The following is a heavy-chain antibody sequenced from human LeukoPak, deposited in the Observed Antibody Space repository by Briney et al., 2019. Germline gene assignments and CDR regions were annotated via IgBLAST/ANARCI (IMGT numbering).Heavy chain of an antibody. CDR2: IKQDGSEK. CDR1: GASVSSGSHY. D-gene: IGHD6-6*01. J-gene: IGHJ6*02. V-gene: IGHV3-7*01. CDR3: ARDPRARDYYYYYGMDV. Sequence: ETLSLTCTVSGASVSSGSHYWSWIRQPPGKGLEWVANIKQDGSEKYYVDSVKGRVTISRDNAKNSLYLQMNSLRDEDTAVYYCARDPRARDYYYYYGMDVWGQGTTVTVSS.